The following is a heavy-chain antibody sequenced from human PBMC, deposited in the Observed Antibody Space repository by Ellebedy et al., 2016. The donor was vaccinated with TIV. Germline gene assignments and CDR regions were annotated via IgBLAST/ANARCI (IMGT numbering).Heavy chain of an antibody. J-gene: IGHJ6*02. V-gene: IGHV3-21*01. CDR3: ARGGYYGMDV. D-gene: IGHD3-16*01. CDR1: GFTFSSYS. Sequence: GGSLRLSCAASGFTFSSYSMNWVRQAPGKGLEWVSSISSSSSHIYYADSVKGRFTISRDNAQNSLYLQMNSLRAEDTAVYYCARGGYYGMDVWGQGTTVTVSS. CDR2: ISSSSSHI.